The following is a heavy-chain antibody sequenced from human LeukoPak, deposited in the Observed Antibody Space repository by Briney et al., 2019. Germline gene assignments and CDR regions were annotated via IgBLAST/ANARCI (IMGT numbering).Heavy chain of an antibody. D-gene: IGHD7-27*01. V-gene: IGHV3-48*01. Sequence: GSLRLSCAASGFTFSSYSMNWVRQAPGKGLEWVSYISSSSSTIYYADSVKGRFTISRDNAKNSLYLQMNSLRAEDTAVYYCARWGSGKYYYYMDVWGKGTTVTVSS. CDR1: GFTFSSYS. CDR3: ARWGSGKYYYYMDV. J-gene: IGHJ6*03. CDR2: ISSSSSTI.